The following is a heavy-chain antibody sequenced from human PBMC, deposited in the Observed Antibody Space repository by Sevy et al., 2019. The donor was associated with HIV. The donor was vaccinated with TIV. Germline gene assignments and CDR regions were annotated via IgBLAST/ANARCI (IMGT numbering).Heavy chain of an antibody. CDR3: TRGPTYSSSCDY. CDR2: ISYDGSNK. D-gene: IGHD6-6*01. Sequence: GGYLRLSCAASGFTFSSYAMHWVRQAPGKGLEWVAVISYDGSNKYYADSVKGRFTISRDNSKNVLYLQMNSLRAEDKDVYYCTRGPTYSSSCDYWGQGTLVTVSS. V-gene: IGHV3-30-3*01. CDR1: GFTFSSYA. J-gene: IGHJ4*02.